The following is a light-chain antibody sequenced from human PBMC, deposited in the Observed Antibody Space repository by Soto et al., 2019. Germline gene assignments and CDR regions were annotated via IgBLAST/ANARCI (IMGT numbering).Light chain of an antibody. Sequence: EIVLTQSPATLSLSPGERATLSCRASQSVSSYLAWYQQKPGQAPRLLIYDASNRATGIPARFSGSGSGTDFTLTISSLETEDFAVYYCHQRSNWPLTFGGGTKADIK. CDR2: DAS. CDR1: QSVSSY. V-gene: IGKV3-11*01. J-gene: IGKJ4*01. CDR3: HQRSNWPLT.